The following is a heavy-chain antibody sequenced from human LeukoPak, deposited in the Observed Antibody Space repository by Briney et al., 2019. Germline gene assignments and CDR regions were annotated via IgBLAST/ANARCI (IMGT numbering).Heavy chain of an antibody. CDR1: GFIFSSYA. CDR2: ISGNGVGT. D-gene: IGHD6-19*01. J-gene: IGHJ4*02. V-gene: IGHV3-23*01. Sequence: PGGSLRLSCAASGFIFSSYAMNWVRQAPGKGLEWVSLISGNGVGTYYADSVKGRFTISRDNSKNTLYLQMNSLRAEDTAVYYCAKSSHPTRSIAVASDYWGQGTLVTVSS. CDR3: AKSSHPTRSIAVASDY.